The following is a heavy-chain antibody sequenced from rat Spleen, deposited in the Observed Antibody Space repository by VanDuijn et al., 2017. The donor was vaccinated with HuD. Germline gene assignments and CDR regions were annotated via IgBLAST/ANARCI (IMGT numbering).Heavy chain of an antibody. CDR1: GFTFSDFS. D-gene: IGHD1-5*01. Sequence: EVQLVESDGGLVQPGRSLKLSCAASGFTFSDFSMAWVRQAPGKGLEWVASITNTGGSTYYPDSVKGRFTISRDNAKSTLYLQMNSLRSEDTATYYCATDNRYPIGYWGQGVMVTVSS. J-gene: IGHJ2*01. CDR3: ATDNRYPIGY. CDR2: ITNTGGST. V-gene: IGHV5-20*01.